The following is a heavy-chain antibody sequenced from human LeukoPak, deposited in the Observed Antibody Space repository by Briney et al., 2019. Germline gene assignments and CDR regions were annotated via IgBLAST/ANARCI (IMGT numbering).Heavy chain of an antibody. J-gene: IGHJ4*02. D-gene: IGHD1-26*01. CDR2: ISDSGSSI. Sequence: PGGSLRLSCAATGFTFCNYEMNWVRQAPGKGLEWVSYISDSGSSIYYADSVKGRFTISRDNAKNSLYLQMNSLRAEDTAVYYCASVTIVGPTADYWGQGTLVTVSS. CDR3: ASVTIVGPTADY. V-gene: IGHV3-48*03. CDR1: GFTFCNYE.